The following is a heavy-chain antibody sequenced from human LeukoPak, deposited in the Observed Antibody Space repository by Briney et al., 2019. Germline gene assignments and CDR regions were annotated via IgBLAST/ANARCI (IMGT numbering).Heavy chain of an antibody. Sequence: SETLSLTCAVYGGSFSGYYWSWLRPPPGKGLAWIGEINHCGSTNHNPSLKSRVTISVDTSRNQFSLKLSSLTAADAAVYDCERYSGSYPIDYWGQGTLVTVSS. D-gene: IGHD1-26*01. V-gene: IGHV4-34*01. CDR3: ERYSGSYPIDY. CDR1: GGSFSGYY. CDR2: INHCGST. J-gene: IGHJ4*02.